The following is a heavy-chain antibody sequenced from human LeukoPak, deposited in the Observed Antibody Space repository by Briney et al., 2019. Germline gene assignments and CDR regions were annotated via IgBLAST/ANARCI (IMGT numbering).Heavy chain of an antibody. V-gene: IGHV1-46*01. J-gene: IGHJ4*02. CDR2: INPSGGST. CDR3: ARDLSTVTTNKHFDY. Sequence: ASVKVSCKASGYTFTSYYMHWVRQAPGQGLEWMGIINPSGGSTSYAQKFQGRVTMTRDTSTSTVYMELSSLRSEDTAVYYCARDLSTVTTNKHFDYWGQGTLVTVSS. CDR1: GYTFTSYY. D-gene: IGHD4-17*01.